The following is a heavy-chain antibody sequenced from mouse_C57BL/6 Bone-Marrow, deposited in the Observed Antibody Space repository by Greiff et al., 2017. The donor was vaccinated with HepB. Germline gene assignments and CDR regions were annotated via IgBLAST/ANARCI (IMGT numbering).Heavy chain of an antibody. J-gene: IGHJ2*01. CDR2: IYPRSGNT. CDR3: ASSLHLLLRYYFDY. V-gene: IGHV1-81*01. D-gene: IGHD1-1*01. Sequence: VMLVESGAELARPGASVKLSCKASGYTFTSYGISWVKQRTGQGLEWIGEIYPRSGNTYYNEKFKGKATLTADKSSSTAYMELRSLTSEDSAVYFCASSLHLLLRYYFDYWGQGSTLTVSS. CDR1: GYTFTSYG.